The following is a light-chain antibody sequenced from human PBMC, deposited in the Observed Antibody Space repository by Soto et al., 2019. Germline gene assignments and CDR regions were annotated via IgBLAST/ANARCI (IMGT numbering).Light chain of an antibody. CDR3: QQYDNVPWT. J-gene: IGKJ1*01. CDR1: QDINHY. V-gene: IGKV1-33*01. CDR2: SAV. Sequence: DIQMTQSPSSLSASVGDRVTITCQETQDINHYLNWYQQKAGKAPELLIFSAVNSEAGVTSRFSGSGSGTEYTLTITNVQPEDIATYFCQQYDNVPWTFGQGTKVDIK.